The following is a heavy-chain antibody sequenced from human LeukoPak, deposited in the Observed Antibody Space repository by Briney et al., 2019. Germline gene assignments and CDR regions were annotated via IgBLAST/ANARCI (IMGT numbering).Heavy chain of an antibody. CDR1: GGSFNGYY. V-gene: IGHV4-34*01. J-gene: IGHJ4*02. D-gene: IGHD6-25*01. Sequence: PSETLSLTCAVYGGSFNGYYWTWIRQPPGKGLEWIGEINHSGSTDYNPSLKSRVTISVDTSRNQFSLKLNSVTAADTAVYYCARGQLRLSNWGQGSLVIVSS. CDR3: ARGQLRLSN. CDR2: INHSGST.